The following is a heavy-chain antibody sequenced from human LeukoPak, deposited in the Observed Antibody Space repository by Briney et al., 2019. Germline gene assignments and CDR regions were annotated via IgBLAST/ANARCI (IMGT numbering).Heavy chain of an antibody. J-gene: IGHJ4*02. D-gene: IGHD3-3*01. CDR2: ISSSGSTI. CDR3: ARRPPNYDFWSGYNDY. CDR1: GFTFSDYY. Sequence: GGSLRLSCAASGFTFSDYYMSWIRQAPGKGLEWVSYISSSGSTIYYADSVKGRFTISRDNAKNSLYLQMNSLRAEDTAVYYCARRPPNYDFWSGYNDYWGQGTLVTVSS. V-gene: IGHV3-11*01.